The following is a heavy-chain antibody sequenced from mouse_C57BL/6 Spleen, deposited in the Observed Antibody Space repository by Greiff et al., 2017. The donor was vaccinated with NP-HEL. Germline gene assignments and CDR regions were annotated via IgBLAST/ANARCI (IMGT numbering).Heavy chain of an antibody. D-gene: IGHD1-1*01. CDR1: GFNIKDYY. J-gene: IGHJ2*01. CDR2: IDPEDGET. V-gene: IGHV14-2*01. CDR3: ARYYGGSFDY. Sequence: AQMEQEGAEIVKPGASVKLSCTASGFNIKDYYMHWVKQRTEQGLEWIGRIDPEDGETKYAPKFQGKATITADTSSNTAYLQLSSLTSEDTAVYYCARYYGGSFDYWGQGTTLTVSS.